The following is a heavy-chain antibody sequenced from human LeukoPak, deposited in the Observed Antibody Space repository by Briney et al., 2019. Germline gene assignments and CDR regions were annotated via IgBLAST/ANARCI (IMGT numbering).Heavy chain of an antibody. J-gene: IGHJ4*02. V-gene: IGHV4-59*01. D-gene: IGHD3-10*01. Sequence: PSETLSLTCTVSGGSTSSYYWSWIRQPPGKGLEWIGYIYYSGSTNYNPSLKSRVTISVDTSKNQFSLKLSSVTAADTAVYYCARAQLLWFGGPYDYWGQGTLVTVSS. CDR3: ARAQLLWFGGPYDY. CDR2: IYYSGST. CDR1: GGSTSSYY.